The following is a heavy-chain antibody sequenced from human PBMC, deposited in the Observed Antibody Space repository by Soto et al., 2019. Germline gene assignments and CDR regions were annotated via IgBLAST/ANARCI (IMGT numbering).Heavy chain of an antibody. J-gene: IGHJ4*02. Sequence: EVQLVESGGDLVQPGGSLRLTCAASGFNFNSYTMTWVRQAPGKGLEWISYITSTSDTIYYAESVRGRFTVSRDNAKNSLYLQMSSLRAEDSAMYYCARFDSNIWYGCDSGGQGTLVTVSS. CDR1: GFNFNSYT. V-gene: IGHV3-48*01. CDR3: ARFDSNIWYGCDS. CDR2: ITSTSDTI. D-gene: IGHD6-13*01.